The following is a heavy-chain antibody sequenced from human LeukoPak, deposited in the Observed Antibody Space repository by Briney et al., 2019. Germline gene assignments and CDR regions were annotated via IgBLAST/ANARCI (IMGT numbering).Heavy chain of an antibody. CDR2: IRYDGSNK. Sequence: GGSLRLSCAASGFTFSRYGMHWVRQAPGKGLEWVAFIRYDGSNKYYADSVKGRFTISRDNSKNTLYLQMNSLRAEDTAVYYCAKGGDSSGYYPGYWGQGTLVTVSS. V-gene: IGHV3-30*02. CDR3: AKGGDSSGYYPGY. J-gene: IGHJ4*02. CDR1: GFTFSRYG. D-gene: IGHD3-22*01.